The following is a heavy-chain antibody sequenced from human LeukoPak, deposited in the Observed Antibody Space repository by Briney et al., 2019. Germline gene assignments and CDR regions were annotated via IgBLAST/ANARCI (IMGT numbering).Heavy chain of an antibody. J-gene: IGHJ4*02. CDR3: ARESPQTGAYTDYGACYFDS. V-gene: IGHV1-69*04. CDR1: GGTFNSHI. Sequence: SVKVSCKASGGTFNSHIISWVRQAPGQGLEWMGRIIPILEIVNDAQKFQGRVTITADKSTNTAYMELSSLRFDDTAVYYCARESPQTGAYTDYGACYFDSWGQGTLVTVSS. D-gene: IGHD4/OR15-4a*01. CDR2: IIPILEIV.